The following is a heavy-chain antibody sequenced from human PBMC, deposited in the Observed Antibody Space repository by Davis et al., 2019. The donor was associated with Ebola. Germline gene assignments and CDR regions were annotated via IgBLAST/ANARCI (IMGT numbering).Heavy chain of an antibody. J-gene: IGHJ6*03. CDR2: INPNSGGT. V-gene: IGHV1-2*02. CDR3: TRETAGGIPAEYYYNYMDV. D-gene: IGHD6-25*01. Sequence: LVKLSCKASAYTFTDYYLQWVRQPPGQGLEWMGSINPNSGGTNYAQKFQGRVTMTRDTYRSTSYMELSRLRSDDAAVYYCTRETAGGIPAEYYYNYMDVGDKGTTVTVSS. CDR1: AYTFTDYY.